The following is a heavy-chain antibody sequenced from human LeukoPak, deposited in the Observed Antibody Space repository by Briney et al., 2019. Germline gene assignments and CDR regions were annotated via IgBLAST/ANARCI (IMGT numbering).Heavy chain of an antibody. CDR2: INPSGGST. J-gene: IGHJ4*02. V-gene: IGHV1-46*01. D-gene: IGHD3-22*01. CDR1: GYTFTSYY. CDR3: ARDGYYYDSSGYYSDY. Sequence: ASVKVSCKASGYTFTSYYMHWVRQAPGQGLEWMGIINPSGGSTSYAQKFQGRVTMTRDTSTSTVYMELSSLRSEDTAAYYCARDGYYYDSSGYYSDYWGQGTLVTVSS.